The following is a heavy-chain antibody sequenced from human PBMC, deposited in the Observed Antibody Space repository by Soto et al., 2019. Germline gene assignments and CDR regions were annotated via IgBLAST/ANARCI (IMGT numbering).Heavy chain of an antibody. V-gene: IGHV1-58*01. CDR3: ARSYSRDGYNLVDY. CDR2: IIAASGNT. J-gene: IGHJ4*02. D-gene: IGHD5-12*01. Sequence: SAKASCKTSGFMFTSSAVQWVRQPRGQRLEWIGWIIAASGNTNYTQKFQGRVTLTRDTSTSTAYMELSSLRSEDTAVYYCARSYSRDGYNLVDYWGQGTLVTVSS. CDR1: GFMFTSSA.